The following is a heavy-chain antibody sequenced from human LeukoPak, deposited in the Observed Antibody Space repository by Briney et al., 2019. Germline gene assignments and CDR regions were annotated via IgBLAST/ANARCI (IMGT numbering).Heavy chain of an antibody. Sequence: GASVKVSCKASGYTFTSYGISWVRQAPGQGLEWMGWISAYNGNTNYAQKLQGRVTMTTDTSTSTVYMELSSLRSEDTAVYYCARDPRTGFRFSPRDYMDVWGKGTTVTVSS. CDR2: ISAYNGNT. CDR1: GYTFTSYG. V-gene: IGHV1-18*01. J-gene: IGHJ6*03. CDR3: ARDPRTGFRFSPRDYMDV. D-gene: IGHD3/OR15-3a*01.